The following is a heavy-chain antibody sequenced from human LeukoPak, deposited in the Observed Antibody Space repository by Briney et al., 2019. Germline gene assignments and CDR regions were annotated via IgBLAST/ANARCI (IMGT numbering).Heavy chain of an antibody. V-gene: IGHV3-30*03. CDR1: GFTFSTYG. D-gene: IGHD3-9*01. CDR3: ARDPLRYPNSVAPFDY. J-gene: IGHJ4*02. Sequence: PGGSLRLSCAASGFTFSTYGMHWVRQAPGKGLEWVAVISYDGSNKYYADSVKGRFTISRDNSKNTLYLQMNSLRAEDTAVYYCARDPLRYPNSVAPFDYWGQGTLVTVSS. CDR2: ISYDGSNK.